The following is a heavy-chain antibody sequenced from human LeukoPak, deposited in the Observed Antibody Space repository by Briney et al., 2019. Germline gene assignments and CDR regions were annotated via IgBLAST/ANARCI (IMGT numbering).Heavy chain of an antibody. CDR3: AKDRAVRITMVRGVILDY. CDR2: ISGSGGST. Sequence: PGGSLRLSCAASGFTFSDYYMSWIRQAPGKGLEWVSAISGSGGSTYYADSVKGRFTISRDNSKNTLYLQMNSLRAEDTAVYYCAKDRAVRITMVRGVILDYWGQGTLVIVSS. D-gene: IGHD3-10*01. V-gene: IGHV3-23*01. J-gene: IGHJ4*02. CDR1: GFTFSDYY.